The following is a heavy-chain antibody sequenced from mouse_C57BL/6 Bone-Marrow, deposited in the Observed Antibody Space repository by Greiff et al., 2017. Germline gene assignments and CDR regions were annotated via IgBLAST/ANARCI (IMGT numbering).Heavy chain of an antibody. Sequence: VQLQQSGPELVKPGASVKISCKASGYSFTDYNMNCVKQSNGTSLEWIGVINPNYGTTSYNQKFKGKATLTVDQSSSTAYMQLNSLTSEDSAVYYCARSGGGNLAWFAYWGQGTLVTVSA. V-gene: IGHV1-39*01. CDR1: GYSFTDYN. D-gene: IGHD2-1*01. CDR2: INPNYGTT. CDR3: ARSGGGNLAWFAY. J-gene: IGHJ3*01.